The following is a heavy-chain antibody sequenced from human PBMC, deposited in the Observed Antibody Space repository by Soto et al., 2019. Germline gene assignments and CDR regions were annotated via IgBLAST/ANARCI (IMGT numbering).Heavy chain of an antibody. Sequence: PSETLSLTCTVSGGSIRSGDSYWSWIRQPPGKGPEWIGYIYYSGSTYYNPSLKSRVTISLDTSKNQFSLNLSSVTAADTAVYYCARTHYSDRSGTDYWGQGTLVTVSS. CDR2: IYYSGST. J-gene: IGHJ4*02. CDR3: ARTHYSDRSGTDY. D-gene: IGHD3-22*01. V-gene: IGHV4-30-4*01. CDR1: GGSIRSGDSY.